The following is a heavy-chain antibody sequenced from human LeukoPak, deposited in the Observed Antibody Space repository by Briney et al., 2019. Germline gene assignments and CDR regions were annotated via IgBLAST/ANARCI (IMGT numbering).Heavy chain of an antibody. Sequence: GGSLRLSCAASGITFSSYAMSWVRQAPGKGLEWVSAISGSGGSTYYADSVKGRFTISRDNSKNTLYLQMNSLRAEDTAVYYCAKERGGIGYSYGSSAFDIWGQGTMVTVSS. V-gene: IGHV3-23*01. CDR3: AKERGGIGYSYGSSAFDI. CDR2: ISGSGGST. D-gene: IGHD5-18*01. J-gene: IGHJ3*02. CDR1: GITFSSYA.